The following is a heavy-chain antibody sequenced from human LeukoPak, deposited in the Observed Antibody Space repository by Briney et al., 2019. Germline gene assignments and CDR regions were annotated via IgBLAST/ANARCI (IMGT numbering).Heavy chain of an antibody. CDR1: GGSFSGCY. Sequence: PSETLSLTCAVYGGSFSGCYWSWIRQPPGKGLEWIGEINHSGSTNYNPSLKSRVTISVDTSKNQFSLKLSSVTAADTAVYYCARGTAMVNFYYYYYGMDVWGQGTTVTVSS. V-gene: IGHV4-34*01. J-gene: IGHJ6*02. CDR3: ARGTAMVNFYYYYYGMDV. D-gene: IGHD5-18*01. CDR2: INHSGST.